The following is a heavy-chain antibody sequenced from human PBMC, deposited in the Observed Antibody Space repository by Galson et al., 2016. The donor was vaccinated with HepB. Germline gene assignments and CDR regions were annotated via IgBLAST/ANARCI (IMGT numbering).Heavy chain of an antibody. V-gene: IGHV4-39*01. CDR1: GGSISSSNYY. Sequence: SETLSLTCTVSGGSISSSNYYWGWIRQPPGKGLEWIGSIFYSGGTYYNPSLKSRVTISVDTSKNQFSLKLSSVTAADTAVYYCARLPREDYGGNSGYWGQGTLVTVSS. J-gene: IGHJ4*02. CDR2: IFYSGGT. CDR3: ARLPREDYGGNSGY. D-gene: IGHD4-23*01.